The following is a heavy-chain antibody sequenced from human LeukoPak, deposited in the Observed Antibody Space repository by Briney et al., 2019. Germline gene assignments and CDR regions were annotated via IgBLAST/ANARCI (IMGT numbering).Heavy chain of an antibody. J-gene: IGHJ4*02. CDR3: AKDRLVRYYYDSSGYYQSGTHFDY. Sequence: PGGSLRLSCAASGLTFSSHWMHWVRQAPGKGLVWVSRITDDGSSTTYADSVKGRFTISRDNSKNTLYLQMNSLRAEDTAVYYCAKDRLVRYYYDSSGYYQSGTHFDYWGQGTLVTVSS. CDR2: ITDDGSST. CDR1: GLTFSSHW. V-gene: IGHV3-74*01. D-gene: IGHD3-22*01.